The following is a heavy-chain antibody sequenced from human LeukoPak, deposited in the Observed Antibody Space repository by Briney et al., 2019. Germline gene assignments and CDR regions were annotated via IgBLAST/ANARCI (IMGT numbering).Heavy chain of an antibody. D-gene: IGHD2-2*01. Sequence: SQTLSLTCTVSGGSISSGGYYWSWIRQHPGKGLEWIGYIYYSRSTYYNPSLKSRVTISVDTSKNQFSLKLSSVTAADTAVYYCARDSVVPAALTTSYYGMDVWGQGTTVTVSS. V-gene: IGHV4-31*03. CDR2: IYYSRST. CDR3: ARDSVVPAALTTSYYGMDV. J-gene: IGHJ6*02. CDR1: GGSISSGGYY.